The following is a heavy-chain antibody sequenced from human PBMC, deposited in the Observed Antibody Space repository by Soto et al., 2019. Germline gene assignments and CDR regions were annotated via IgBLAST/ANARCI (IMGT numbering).Heavy chain of an antibody. CDR1: GFTFSSYA. J-gene: IGHJ4*02. Sequence: GGSLRLSCAASGFTFSSYATSWVRQAPGKGLEWVSAISGSGGSTYYADSVKGRFTISRDNSKNTLYLQMNGLRAEDTAVYYCAKDLRPHFDWSPGDYWGQGTLVTVSS. CDR2: ISGSGGST. D-gene: IGHD3-9*01. V-gene: IGHV3-23*01. CDR3: AKDLRPHFDWSPGDY.